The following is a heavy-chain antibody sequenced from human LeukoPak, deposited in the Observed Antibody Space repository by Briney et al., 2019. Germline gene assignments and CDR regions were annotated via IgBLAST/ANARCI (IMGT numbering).Heavy chain of an antibody. Sequence: PWETLSLTCAVLGGSFSDYYGSWIRQPPGKGLEWIMDINQSGSTNYNPSLKSRVTILVDTSKNPFSLKLSSVTAADTAVYYCARGLTSMPPGGYWGQGTLVTVSS. CDR2: INQSGST. CDR3: ARGLTSMPPGGY. V-gene: IGHV4-34*01. J-gene: IGHJ4*02. D-gene: IGHD2/OR15-2a*01. CDR1: GGSFSDYY.